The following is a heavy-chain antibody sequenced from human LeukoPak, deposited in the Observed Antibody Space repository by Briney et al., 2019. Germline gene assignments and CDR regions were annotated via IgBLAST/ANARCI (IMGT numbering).Heavy chain of an antibody. CDR1: GGSISSYY. D-gene: IGHD1-14*01. J-gene: IGHJ4*02. Sequence: SETLSLTCSVSGGSISSYYRFWIRQPPGKGLEWIGYVFHSGSTNYNPSLKSRVTISVGTSKNQFSLKLSSVTAADTAVYYCASSDIVTGTTYYFGYWGQGTLITVSS. CDR3: ASSDIVTGTTYYFGY. V-gene: IGHV4-59*01. CDR2: VFHSGST.